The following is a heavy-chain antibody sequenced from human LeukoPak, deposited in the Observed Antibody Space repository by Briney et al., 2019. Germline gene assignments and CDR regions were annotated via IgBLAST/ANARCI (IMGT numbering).Heavy chain of an antibody. J-gene: IGHJ2*01. CDR3: ARWGLETTILNWYFDL. Sequence: SETLSLTCTVSGGSISSSSYYWGWIRQPPGKGLEWIGSIYYSGSTYYNPSLKSRVTISVDTSKNQFSLRLRSVTAADTAVYYCARWGLETTILNWYFDLWGRGTLVTVSS. D-gene: IGHD1-1*01. CDR1: GGSISSSSYY. CDR2: IYYSGST. V-gene: IGHV4-39*07.